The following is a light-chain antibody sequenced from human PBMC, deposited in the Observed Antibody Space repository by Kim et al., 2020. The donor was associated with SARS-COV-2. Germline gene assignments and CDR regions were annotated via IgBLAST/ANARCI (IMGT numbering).Light chain of an antibody. CDR3: QQYYSYPLT. J-gene: IGKJ1*01. V-gene: IGKV1-8*01. CDR2: AAS. Sequence: AIRMTQSPSSFSASTGDRVTITCRASHGISSYLAWYQQKPGKAPKLLIYAASTLQSGVPSRFSGSGSGTDFTLTISCLQSEDFATYYCQQYYSYPLTFGQGTKVDIK. CDR1: HGISSY.